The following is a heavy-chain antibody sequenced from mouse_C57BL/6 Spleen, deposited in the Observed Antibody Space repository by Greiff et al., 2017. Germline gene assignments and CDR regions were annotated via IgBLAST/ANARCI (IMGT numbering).Heavy chain of an antibody. CDR1: GYAFSSSW. J-gene: IGHJ2*01. Sequence: QVQLKESGPELVKPEASVKISCKASGYAFSSSWMNWVKQRPGKGLEWIGRIYPGDGDTNYNGKFKGKATLTADKSSSTAYMQLSSLTSEDSAVYFCARGTMITTGTYFDYWGQGTTLTVSS. V-gene: IGHV1-82*01. CDR3: ARGTMITTGTYFDY. D-gene: IGHD2-4*01. CDR2: IYPGDGDT.